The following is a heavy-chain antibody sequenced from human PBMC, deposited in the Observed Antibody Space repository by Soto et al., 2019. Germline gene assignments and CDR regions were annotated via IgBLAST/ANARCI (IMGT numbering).Heavy chain of an antibody. J-gene: IGHJ3*02. Sequence: GGSLRLSCAASGFTFSSYWMHWVRQAPGKGLVWVSRINSDGGSTSYADSVKGRFTISRDNAKNTLYLQMNSLRAEDTAVYYCASDHGSTDAFDIWGQGTMVTVSS. D-gene: IGHD5-12*01. CDR3: ASDHGSTDAFDI. V-gene: IGHV3-74*01. CDR2: INSDGGST. CDR1: GFTFSSYW.